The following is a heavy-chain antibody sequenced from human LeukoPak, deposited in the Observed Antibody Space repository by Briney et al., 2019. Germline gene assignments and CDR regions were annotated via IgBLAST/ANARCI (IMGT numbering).Heavy chain of an antibody. V-gene: IGHV3-21*01. CDR1: GFTFSSYS. CDR2: ISCSSSYI. CDR3: ARDLVAVASGFDP. J-gene: IGHJ5*02. Sequence: GGSLRLSCAASGFTFSSYSMNWVRQAPGKGLEWVSCISCSSSYIFYAGSVKGRFTISRDNAKNSLFLQMNSLRAEDTAVYYCARDLVAVASGFDPWGQGTLVTVSS. D-gene: IGHD2-15*01.